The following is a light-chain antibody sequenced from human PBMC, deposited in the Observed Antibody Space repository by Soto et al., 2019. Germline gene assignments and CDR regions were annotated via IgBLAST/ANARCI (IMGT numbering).Light chain of an antibody. J-gene: IGKJ1*01. CDR1: QSLSSIY. Sequence: EIVLTQSPGTLSFSPGQGATLSCRASQSLSSIYLAWYQQKPGQAPRLLIYRTSSRATGIPDRFSGSGSGTDFTLTISRLEPEDFAVYYCEQYGSSPRTFGQGTKVDIK. CDR2: RTS. CDR3: EQYGSSPRT. V-gene: IGKV3-20*01.